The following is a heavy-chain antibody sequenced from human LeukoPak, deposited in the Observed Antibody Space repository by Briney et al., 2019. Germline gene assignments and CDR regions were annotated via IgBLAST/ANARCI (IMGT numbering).Heavy chain of an antibody. Sequence: GGSLRLSCAASGFTVSSNYMSWVRQAPGKGLEWVSVIYSGGSTYYADSVKGRFTISRDNAKNSLYLQMNSLRAEDTAVYYCARSGWGFDYYYYGMDVWGQGTTVTVSS. CDR1: GFTVSSNY. CDR2: IYSGGST. D-gene: IGHD7-27*01. CDR3: ARSGWGFDYYYYGMDV. V-gene: IGHV3-53*01. J-gene: IGHJ6*02.